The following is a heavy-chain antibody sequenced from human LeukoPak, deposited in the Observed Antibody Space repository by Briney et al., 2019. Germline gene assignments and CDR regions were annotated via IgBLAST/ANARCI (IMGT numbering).Heavy chain of an antibody. CDR3: AKGLRETYYMDV. J-gene: IGHJ6*03. V-gene: IGHV3-48*01. CDR1: GFAFSNYR. CDR2: INRASSAI. Sequence: PGGSLRLSCTASGFAFSNYRMHWVRQAPGKGLEWLSCINRASSAISYADSVKGRFTISRDNSKNTLYLQMNSLRAEDTAVYYCAKGLRETYYMDVWGKGTTVTVSS.